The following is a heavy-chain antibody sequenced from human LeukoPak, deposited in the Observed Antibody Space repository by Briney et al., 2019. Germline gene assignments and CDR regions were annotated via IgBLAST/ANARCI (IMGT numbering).Heavy chain of an antibody. CDR2: ITSNGGST. V-gene: IGHV3-64D*09. CDR3: VTKYSTGWYDY. Sequence: PGGSLRLSCSASGFTFSTYAMYWVRQAPGKGLKYVSAITSNGGSTYYADPVKGRFTISRDNSKNTLYLQMSSLRAEDTAVYYCVTKYSTGWYDYWGQGTLVTVSS. D-gene: IGHD6-19*01. J-gene: IGHJ4*02. CDR1: GFTFSTYA.